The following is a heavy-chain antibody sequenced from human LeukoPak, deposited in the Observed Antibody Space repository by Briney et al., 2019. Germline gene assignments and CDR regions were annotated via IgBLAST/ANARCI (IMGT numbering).Heavy chain of an antibody. CDR2: ISGSGGST. J-gene: IGHJ4*02. CDR1: GFTFSSYA. CDR3: AKTWKGVAMVRGALPFDY. V-gene: IGHV3-23*01. Sequence: GGSLRLSCAASGFTFSSYAMSWVRQAPGKGLEWVSDISGSGGSTYYADSVKGRFTISRDNSKNTLYLQMNSLRAEDTAVYYCAKTWKGVAMVRGALPFDYWGQGTLVTVSS. D-gene: IGHD3-10*01.